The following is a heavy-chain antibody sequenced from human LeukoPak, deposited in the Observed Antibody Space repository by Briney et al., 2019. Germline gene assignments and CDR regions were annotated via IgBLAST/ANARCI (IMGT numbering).Heavy chain of an antibody. CDR2: ISGSGGST. D-gene: IGHD3-10*01. CDR1: GFTFSSYG. CDR3: AKDLVRYYGSGSYPDY. J-gene: IGHJ4*02. Sequence: GGSLRLSCAASGFTFSSYGMSWVRQAPGKGLEWVSAISGSGGSTYYADSVKGRFTISRGNSKNTLYLQMNSLRAEDTAVYYCAKDLVRYYGSGSYPDYWGQGTLVTVSS. V-gene: IGHV3-23*01.